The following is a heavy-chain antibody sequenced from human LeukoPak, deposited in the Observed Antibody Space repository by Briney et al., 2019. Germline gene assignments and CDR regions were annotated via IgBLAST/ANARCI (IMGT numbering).Heavy chain of an antibody. CDR1: GESISGFY. J-gene: IGHJ4*02. D-gene: IGHD2-21*01. CDR3: ARGVVIAPQTFDY. CDR2: IYYSGST. V-gene: IGHV4-59*01. Sequence: NPSETLSLTCTVSGESISGFYWTWIRQPPGKGLEWIGYIYYSGSTNYSPSLKSRVTISVDTSKNQFSLKLSSVTAADTAVYYCARGVVIAPQTFDYWGQGTLVTVSS.